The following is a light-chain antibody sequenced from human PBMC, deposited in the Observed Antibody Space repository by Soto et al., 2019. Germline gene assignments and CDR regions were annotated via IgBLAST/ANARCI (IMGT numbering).Light chain of an antibody. CDR3: QQPLT. CDR1: QGISSY. V-gene: IGKV1-9*01. J-gene: IGKJ4*01. Sequence: IQLTQSPSSLSASVGDRVTITCRASQGISSYLAWYQQKPGKAPKLLIYAASTLQSGVPSRFSGSGSGTDFTLTISSLQHEDFATYYCQQPLTFGGGTKVEIK. CDR2: AAS.